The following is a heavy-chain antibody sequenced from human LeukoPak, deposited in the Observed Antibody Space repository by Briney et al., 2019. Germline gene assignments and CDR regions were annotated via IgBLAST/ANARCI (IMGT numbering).Heavy chain of an antibody. CDR2: IIPIFSTA. J-gene: IGHJ4*02. CDR3: ARDQTLTYYYDSRGYYSHYYFDY. D-gene: IGHD3-22*01. CDR1: GGTFSSYA. Sequence: SVKLTCKASGGTFSSYAISWVRQPPGQGLEWMGGIIPIFSTANYAQKFQGRVTTTTDESTSTAYMELSSLRSEDSAVYYCARDQTLTYYYDSRGYYSHYYFDYWGQGTLVTVSS. V-gene: IGHV1-69*05.